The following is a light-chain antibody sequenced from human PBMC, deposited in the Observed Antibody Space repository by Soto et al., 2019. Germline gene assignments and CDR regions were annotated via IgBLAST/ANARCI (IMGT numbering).Light chain of an antibody. Sequence: QSALTQPRSVSGSPGQSVTISCTGSSSDVGRYNYVSWYQQYPGRAPRLMIYDVSQRPSGVPDRFSGSKSGTTASLTISGLRVEEGANYSCCSFTEGSGVFGGGPKLPVL. J-gene: IGLJ3*02. CDR1: SSDVGRYNY. CDR2: DVS. V-gene: IGLV2-11*01. CDR3: CSFTEGSGV.